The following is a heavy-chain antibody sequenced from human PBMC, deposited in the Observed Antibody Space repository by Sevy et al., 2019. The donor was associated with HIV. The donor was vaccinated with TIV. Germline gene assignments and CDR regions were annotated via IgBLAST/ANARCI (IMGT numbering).Heavy chain of an antibody. CDR3: ATMGWELLLGSGWGRAFDI. CDR1: GFTFSSYA. Sequence: GGSLRLSCAASGFTFSSYAMSWVRQAPGKGLEWVSAIRGSGGSTYYADSVKGRFTISRDNSKNTLYLQMNSLRAEDTAVYYCATMGWELLLGSGWGRAFDIWGQGTMVTVSS. V-gene: IGHV3-23*01. D-gene: IGHD1-26*01. J-gene: IGHJ3*02. CDR2: IRGSGGST.